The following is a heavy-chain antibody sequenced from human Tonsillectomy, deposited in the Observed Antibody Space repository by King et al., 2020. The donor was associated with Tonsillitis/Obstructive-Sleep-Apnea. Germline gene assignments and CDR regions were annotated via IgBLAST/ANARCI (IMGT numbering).Heavy chain of an antibody. D-gene: IGHD3-3*01. J-gene: IGHJ1*01. CDR3: ARGFWSGYEPPVEV. CDR1: GGSISGYY. V-gene: IGHV4-59*01. Sequence: VQLQESGPGLVKPSETLSLTCSVSGGSISGYYWNWIRQPPGKGLEWVGYLYDSGSTKYNPSLKSRVTILVDTSKKQLSLVFNSVTSADTAVYFCARGFWSGYEPPVEVWGQGALVIVSS. CDR2: LYDSGST.